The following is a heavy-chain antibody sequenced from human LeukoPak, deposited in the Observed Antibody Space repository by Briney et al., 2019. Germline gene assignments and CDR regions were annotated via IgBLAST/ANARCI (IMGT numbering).Heavy chain of an antibody. J-gene: IGHJ6*03. V-gene: IGHV3-66*01. CDR3: ARVGYDSSGYYLIYYYYYMDV. D-gene: IGHD3-22*01. CDR2: IYSGGST. CDR1: GFTVSSNY. Sequence: PGGSLRLSCAASGFTVSSNYMNWVRQAPGKGLEWVSVIYSGGSTYYADSVKGRFTISRDNSKNTLYLQMNSLRAEDTAVYYCARVGYDSSGYYLIYYYYYMDVWGKGTTVTISS.